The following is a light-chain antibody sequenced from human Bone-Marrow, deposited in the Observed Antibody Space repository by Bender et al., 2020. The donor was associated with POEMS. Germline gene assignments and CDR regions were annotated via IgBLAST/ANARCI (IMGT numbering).Light chain of an antibody. Sequence: QSVLTQPPSASGTPGQRVTISCSGSSSKFGSYPVNWYQQLPGAAPKLVIFNNSQRPSGVPDRFSGSNSGTSASLAIRGILSHDGADFYCATWDDSLNGWVFGGGTKLTVL. V-gene: IGLV1-44*01. CDR3: ATWDDSLNGWV. CDR1: SSKFGSYP. CDR2: NNS. J-gene: IGLJ3*02.